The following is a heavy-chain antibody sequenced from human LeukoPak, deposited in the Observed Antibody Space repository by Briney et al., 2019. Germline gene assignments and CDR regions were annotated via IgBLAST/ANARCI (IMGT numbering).Heavy chain of an antibody. CDR1: GFTFSSYA. CDR2: ISGSGGST. J-gene: IGHJ4*02. D-gene: IGHD3-3*01. Sequence: GGSLRLSCAASGFTFSSYAMNWVRQAPGKGLEWVSAISGSGGSTYYADSVKGRFTISRDNSKSTLDLQMNSLRAEDTAVYYCAKAEYDFWSGSFDCWGQGTLVTVSS. CDR3: AKAEYDFWSGSFDC. V-gene: IGHV3-23*01.